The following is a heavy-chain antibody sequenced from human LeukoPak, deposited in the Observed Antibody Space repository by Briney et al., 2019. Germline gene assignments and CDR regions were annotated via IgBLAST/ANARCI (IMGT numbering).Heavy chain of an antibody. CDR3: AREWEQLVAFHI. J-gene: IGHJ3*02. V-gene: IGHV3-69-1*01. CDR2: VGGDGIA. Sequence: GGSLRLSCVASGFTFTDHPMNWVRQAPGKGLEWISYVGGDGIAFYADSVKGRFTASKDDARKSMYLQMNSLRVEDTAVYYCAREWEQLVAFHIWGQGTMVTVSS. D-gene: IGHD1-26*01. CDR1: GFTFTDHP.